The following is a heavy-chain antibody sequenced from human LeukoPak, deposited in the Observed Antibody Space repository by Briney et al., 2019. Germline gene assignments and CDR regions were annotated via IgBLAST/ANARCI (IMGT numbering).Heavy chain of an antibody. D-gene: IGHD6-6*01. CDR1: GFTFSSYA. J-gene: IGHJ6*03. Sequence: GGSLRLSCAASGFTFSSYAMSWVRQAPGKGLEWVSAISGSGGSTYYADSVKGRFTISRDNSKNTLYLQMNSLRAEDTAVYYCAKSSDYYYYYYMDVWGKGTTVTVSS. V-gene: IGHV3-23*01. CDR2: ISGSGGST. CDR3: AKSSDYYYYYYMDV.